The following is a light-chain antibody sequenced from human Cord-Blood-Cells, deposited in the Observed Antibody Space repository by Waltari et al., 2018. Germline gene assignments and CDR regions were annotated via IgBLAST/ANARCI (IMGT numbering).Light chain of an antibody. Sequence: QSALTQPASVSGSPGQSITISCTGTSSDVGGYTYVSWYQQNPGKAPKLMIYDVSNRPSGVSNPFSGSKSDNTASLTISGLQAEDEPDYYCSSYTSSRTWVFGGGTKLNVL. CDR3: SSYTSSRTWV. CDR2: DVS. J-gene: IGLJ3*02. V-gene: IGLV2-14*01. CDR1: SSDVGGYTY.